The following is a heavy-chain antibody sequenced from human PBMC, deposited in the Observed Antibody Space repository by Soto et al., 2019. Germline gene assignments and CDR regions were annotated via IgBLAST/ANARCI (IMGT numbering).Heavy chain of an antibody. CDR1: GFTFSSCW. Sequence: PEGSLRLSCAASGFTFSSCWMSWVRQAPGQGLEWVANIKQDGSEKYYVDSVKGRFTISIDNAKNSLYLQMNSLRAEDTAVYYCARVGRFLEWFPTYYFDYWGQGTLCTVSS. V-gene: IGHV3-7*03. CDR3: ARVGRFLEWFPTYYFDY. J-gene: IGHJ4*02. D-gene: IGHD3-3*01. CDR2: IKQDGSEK.